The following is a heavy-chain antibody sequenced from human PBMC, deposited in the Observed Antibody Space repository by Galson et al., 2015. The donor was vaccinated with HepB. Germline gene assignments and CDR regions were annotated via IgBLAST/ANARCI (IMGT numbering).Heavy chain of an antibody. CDR3: ARAKYYYDSSGYEGVFYYGMDV. CDR1: GFTFSSYA. CDR2: INSDGSST. V-gene: IGHV3-74*01. D-gene: IGHD3-22*01. J-gene: IGHJ6*02. Sequence: SLRLSCAASGFTFSSYALSWVRQAPGKGLEWVSRINSDGSSTSYADSVKGRFTISRDNAKNTLYLQMNSLRAEDTAVYYCARAKYYYDSSGYEGVFYYGMDVWGQGTTVTVSS.